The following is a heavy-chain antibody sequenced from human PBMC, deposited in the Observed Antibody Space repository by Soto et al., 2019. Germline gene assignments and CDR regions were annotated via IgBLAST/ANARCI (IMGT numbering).Heavy chain of an antibody. CDR3: ARDRTYSGYDYDAFDI. CDR1: GFSISGGGCS. CDR2: IYYSGST. D-gene: IGHD5-12*01. V-gene: IGHV4-31*11. J-gene: IGHJ3*02. Sequence: TLSLTCAFSGFSISGGGCSWSWIRQHPGKGLEWIGYIYYSGSTYYNPSLKSRVTISVDTSKNQFSLKLSSVTAADTAVYYCARDRTYSGYDYDAFDIWGQGTMVNVSS.